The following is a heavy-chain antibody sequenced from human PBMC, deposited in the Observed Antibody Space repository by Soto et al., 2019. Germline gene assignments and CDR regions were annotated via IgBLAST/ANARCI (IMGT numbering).Heavy chain of an antibody. Sequence: QVQLVQSGAEVKKPGPSVKVSCKASGYTFTSYDINWVRQATGQGLEWMGWMNPNCGNTGYTQKFQGRVTMTRKTSISTAYMELSSLRSEDTAVYYCARTLYVDNVDYWGQGTLVTVSS. V-gene: IGHV1-8*01. CDR1: GYTFTSYD. CDR3: ARTLYVDNVDY. D-gene: IGHD3-16*01. J-gene: IGHJ4*02. CDR2: MNPNCGNT.